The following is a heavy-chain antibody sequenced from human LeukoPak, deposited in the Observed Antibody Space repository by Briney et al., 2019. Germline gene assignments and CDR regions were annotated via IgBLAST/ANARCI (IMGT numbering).Heavy chain of an antibody. D-gene: IGHD1-26*01. CDR2: IYYSGST. CDR1: GGSISSGDYY. J-gene: IGHJ4*02. V-gene: IGHV4-30-4*08. Sequence: SEALSLTCTVSGGSISSGDYYWSWIRQPPGKGLEWIGYIYYSGSTYYNPSLKSRVTISVDTSKNQFSLKLSSVTAADTAVYYCARAIVGATFDYWGQGTLVTVSS. CDR3: ARAIVGATFDY.